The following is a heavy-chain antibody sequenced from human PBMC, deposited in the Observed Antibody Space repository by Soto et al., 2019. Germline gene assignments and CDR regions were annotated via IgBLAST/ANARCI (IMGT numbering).Heavy chain of an antibody. CDR1: GYTFTGYY. J-gene: IGHJ6*02. Sequence: GASVKVSWKASGYTFTGYYMHWVRQAPGQGLEWMGWINPNSGGTNYAQKLQGRVTMTTDTSTSTAYMELRSLRSDDTAVYYCARDQMSEYSWSYSDPYYYNYGMDVWGQGTTVTVSS. CDR2: INPNSGGT. V-gene: IGHV1-2*02. CDR3: ARDQMSEYSWSYSDPYYYNYGMDV. D-gene: IGHD1-26*01.